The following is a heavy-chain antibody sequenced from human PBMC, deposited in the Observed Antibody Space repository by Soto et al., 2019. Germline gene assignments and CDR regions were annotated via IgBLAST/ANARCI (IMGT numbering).Heavy chain of an antibody. CDR1: GYTFTTYD. CDR2: ISAYNGNT. CDR3: ARVGGYCSSTTCYRWFDP. J-gene: IGHJ5*02. D-gene: IGHD2-2*01. V-gene: IGHV1-18*04. Sequence: QFQLVQSGAEVKKPGASVKVSCKASGYTFTTYDISWVRQAPGQGLEWMGRISAYNGNTNYAQKLQGRVTMTTDTSTSTAYMELRSLRSDDTAAYYCARVGGYCSSTTCYRWFDPWGQGTLVTVSS.